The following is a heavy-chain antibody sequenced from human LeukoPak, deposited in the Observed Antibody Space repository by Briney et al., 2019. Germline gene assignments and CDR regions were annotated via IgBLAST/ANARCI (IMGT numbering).Heavy chain of an antibody. D-gene: IGHD3-22*01. J-gene: IGHJ4*02. Sequence: SETLSLTCTVSGGSISSYYWSWIRQPPGKGLEWIGYIYYSGSTDYNPSLKSRVTISVDTSKNQFSLKLSSVTAADTAMYYCARVTGYVIEDYFDYWGQGTLVTVSS. V-gene: IGHV4-59*01. CDR2: IYYSGST. CDR1: GGSISSYY. CDR3: ARVTGYVIEDYFDY.